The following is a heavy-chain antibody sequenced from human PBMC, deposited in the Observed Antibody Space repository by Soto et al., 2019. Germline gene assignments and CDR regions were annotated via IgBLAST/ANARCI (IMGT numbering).Heavy chain of an antibody. CDR1: GFTFSSYN. Sequence: EVPLVESGGGLVKPGGSLRLSCTASGFTFSSYNMNWVRQAPGKGLEWVSSISSSSNYIYYADSMKGRFTISRDNAKIARYPQMNSLRAEDTAVYYCARENAYGDPNSFDYWGQGTLVTVSS. CDR3: ARENAYGDPNSFDY. J-gene: IGHJ4*02. V-gene: IGHV3-21*02. CDR2: ISSSSNYI. D-gene: IGHD4-17*01.